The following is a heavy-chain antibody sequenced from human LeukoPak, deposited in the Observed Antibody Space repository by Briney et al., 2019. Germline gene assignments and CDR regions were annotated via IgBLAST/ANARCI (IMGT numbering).Heavy chain of an antibody. D-gene: IGHD4-23*01. CDR3: AKSLDYGGNANFDY. J-gene: IGHJ4*02. Sequence: GGSLRLSCAASGFTFSSYAMHWVRQAPGKGLEYVSAISSNGGSTYYANSVKGRFTISRDNSKNTLYLQMNSLRAEDTAVYYCAKSLDYGGNANFDYWGQGTLVTVSS. CDR2: ISSNGGST. CDR1: GFTFSSYA. V-gene: IGHV3-64*01.